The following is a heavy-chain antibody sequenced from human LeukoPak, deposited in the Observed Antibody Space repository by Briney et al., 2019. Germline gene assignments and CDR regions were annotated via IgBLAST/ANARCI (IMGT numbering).Heavy chain of an antibody. D-gene: IGHD6-13*01. CDR2: ISSSGYTI. Sequence: GGSLRLSCAASGFTFSSYEMNWVRQAPGKGLEWVSYISSSGYTIYYADSVKGRFTISRDNARNSLYLQMNSLRAEDTAVYYCARDPNPGIAAAGYDFDYWGQGTLVAVSS. V-gene: IGHV3-48*03. CDR1: GFTFSSYE. CDR3: ARDPNPGIAAAGYDFDY. J-gene: IGHJ4*02.